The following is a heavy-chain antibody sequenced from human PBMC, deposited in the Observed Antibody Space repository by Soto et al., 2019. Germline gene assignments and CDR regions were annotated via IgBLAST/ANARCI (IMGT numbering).Heavy chain of an antibody. CDR2: IYYSGST. V-gene: IGHV4-59*08. CDR3: VRLVRRFLEGNYYYYYMDV. J-gene: IGHJ6*03. D-gene: IGHD3-3*01. CDR1: GGSISSYY. Sequence: PSETLSLTCTVSGGSISSYYWSWIRQPPGKGLEWIGYIYYSGSTNYNPSLKSRVTISVDTSKNQFSLKLSSVTAADTAVYYCVRLVRRFLEGNYYYYYMDVWGKGTTVTVPS.